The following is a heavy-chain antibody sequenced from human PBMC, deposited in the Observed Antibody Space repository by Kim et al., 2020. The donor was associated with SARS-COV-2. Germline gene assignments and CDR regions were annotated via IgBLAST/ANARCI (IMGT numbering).Heavy chain of an antibody. CDR2: LSPDGSTK. CDR3: VKDGGYTTCGS. Sequence: GGSLRLSCTASGFTFTSYWMHWVRQIPGKGLVWVSRLSPDGSTKNYADSVKGRFTISRDNAKNSLYLEMNNLRAEDTAIYYCVKDGGYTTCGSWGQGTLVTVSS. D-gene: IGHD3-16*02. V-gene: IGHV3-74*01. J-gene: IGHJ5*02. CDR1: GFTFTSYW.